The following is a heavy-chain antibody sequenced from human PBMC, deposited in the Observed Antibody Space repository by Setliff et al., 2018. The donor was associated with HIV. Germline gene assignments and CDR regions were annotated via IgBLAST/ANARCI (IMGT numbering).Heavy chain of an antibody. J-gene: IGHJ5*02. CDR1: GGSFSGYY. CDR3: ARGRAETYYDFWGGYSNWFDP. CDR2: INHSGST. D-gene: IGHD3-3*01. Sequence: SDTLSLTCAVYGGSFSGYYWSWIRQPPGKGLEWIGEINHSGSTNYNPSLKSRVTISVDTSKNQFSLKLSSVTAADTAVFYCARGRAETYYDFWGGYSNWFDPWGQGTLVTVSS. V-gene: IGHV4-34*01.